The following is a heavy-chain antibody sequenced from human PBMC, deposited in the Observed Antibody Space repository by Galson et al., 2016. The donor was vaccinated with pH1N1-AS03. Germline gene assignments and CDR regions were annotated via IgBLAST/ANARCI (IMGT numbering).Heavy chain of an antibody. D-gene: IGHD1-14*01. CDR3: ALDFNRRIDY. CDR1: GFSLDSTDVN. V-gene: IGHV2-5*01. J-gene: IGHJ4*02. CDR2: IRWNGGK. Sequence: PALVKPTQTLTLTCTFSGFSLDSTDVNVAWIRQPPGKALEWLALIRWNGGKHYSPSLKNRLTVTKDTSKTQVVLTMTNLDPVDTATYFCALDFNRRIDYWGQGTLVTVSS.